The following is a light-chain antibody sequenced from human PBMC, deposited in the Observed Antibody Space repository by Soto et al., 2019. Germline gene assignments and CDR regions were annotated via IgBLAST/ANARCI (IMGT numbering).Light chain of an antibody. V-gene: IGKV1-5*01. CDR3: QQYDSYST. CDR2: DAS. Sequence: DIRMTQSPSSLSASVGDTVTITCRASQSITIWLAWYQQKPGKAPKLLIYDASSLESGVPSRFSGSGSGTEFTLTISSLQPDDFVTYYCQQYDSYSTFGQGTKVDIK. J-gene: IGKJ1*01. CDR1: QSITIW.